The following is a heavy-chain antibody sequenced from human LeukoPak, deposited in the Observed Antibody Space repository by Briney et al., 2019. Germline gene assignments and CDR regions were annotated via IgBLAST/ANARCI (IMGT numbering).Heavy chain of an antibody. CDR3: AKGGGSGYYYFDY. D-gene: IGHD3-22*01. V-gene: IGHV3-7*03. Sequence: GGSLRLSCTASGFTFSNFWMGWVRQAPGKGLEWVANIKQDETEKFYLGSVKGRFTISRDNAKNSLYLQMNSLRAEDTAVYYCAKGGGSGYYYFDYWGQGTLVTVSS. J-gene: IGHJ4*02. CDR1: GFTFSNFW. CDR2: IKQDETEK.